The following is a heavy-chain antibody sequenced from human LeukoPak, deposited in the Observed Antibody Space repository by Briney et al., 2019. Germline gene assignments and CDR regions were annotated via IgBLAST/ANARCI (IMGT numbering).Heavy chain of an antibody. D-gene: IGHD3-16*02. CDR1: GFTFSSYS. J-gene: IGHJ6*02. CDR2: ISSSSSYI. Sequence: PGGSLRLSCAASGFTFSSYSMNWVRQAPGKGLEWVSSISSSSSYIYYADSVKGRFTISRDNAKNSLYLQMNSLRAEDTAVYYCARESDYDYVWGSYRYQGMDVWGLGTTVTVSS. V-gene: IGHV3-21*01. CDR3: ARESDYDYVWGSYRYQGMDV.